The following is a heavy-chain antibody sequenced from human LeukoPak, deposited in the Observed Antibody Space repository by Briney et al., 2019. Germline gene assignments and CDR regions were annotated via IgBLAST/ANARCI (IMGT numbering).Heavy chain of an antibody. CDR2: IWYDGSNK. Sequence: GRSLRLSCAASGFTFSSYGMHWVRQAPGKGLEWVAVIWYDGSNKYYADSVKGRFTISRDNSKNTLYLQMNSLRAEDTAVYYCARAYSLRYFDWLKENYYYYGMDVWGQGTTVTVSS. V-gene: IGHV3-33*08. J-gene: IGHJ6*02. D-gene: IGHD3-9*01. CDR1: GFTFSSYG. CDR3: ARAYSLRYFDWLKENYYYYGMDV.